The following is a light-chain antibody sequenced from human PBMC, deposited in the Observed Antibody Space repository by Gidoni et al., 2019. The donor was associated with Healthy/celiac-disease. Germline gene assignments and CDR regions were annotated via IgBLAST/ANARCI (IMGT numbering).Light chain of an antibody. CDR2: GAS. V-gene: IGKV3-20*01. CDR3: QKYGSSWT. J-gene: IGKJ1*01. CDR1: QRVSSSY. Sequence: EIVLTQSPGTLSLSPGERATLSCRASQRVSSSYLAWYQQKPCQPPRLLIYGASSRATGIPDRFSGSGSGTDFTLTISRLEPEDFAVYYCQKYGSSWTFGQGTKVEIK.